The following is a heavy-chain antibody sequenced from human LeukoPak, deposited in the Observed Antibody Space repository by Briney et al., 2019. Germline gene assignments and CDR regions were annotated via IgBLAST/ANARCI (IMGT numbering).Heavy chain of an antibody. CDR3: AREGIAVAGFDY. V-gene: IGHV4-34*01. J-gene: IGHJ4*02. CDR2: INHSGST. Sequence: PSETLSLTCAVYGGSFSGYYWSWIRQPPGKGLEWIGEINHSGSTNYNPSLKSQVTISVDTSKNQFSLKLSSVTAADTAVYYCAREGIAVAGFDYWGQGTLVTVSS. D-gene: IGHD6-19*01. CDR1: GGSFSGYY.